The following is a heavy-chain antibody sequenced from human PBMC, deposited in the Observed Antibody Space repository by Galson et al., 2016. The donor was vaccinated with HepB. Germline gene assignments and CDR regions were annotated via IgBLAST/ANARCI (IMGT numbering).Heavy chain of an antibody. CDR1: GFTFSSYA. D-gene: IGHD6-13*01. CDR3: ARYSDSWAPFDY. CDR2: ISGSGANT. J-gene: IGHJ4*02. Sequence: SLRLSCAASGFTFSSYAMTWVRQAPGKGLEWASGISGSGANTYYANAVKGRFTISRDNSNNTLYLQVNSLRAEDTALYFCARYSDSWAPFDYWGQGSLVTVSS. V-gene: IGHV3-23*01.